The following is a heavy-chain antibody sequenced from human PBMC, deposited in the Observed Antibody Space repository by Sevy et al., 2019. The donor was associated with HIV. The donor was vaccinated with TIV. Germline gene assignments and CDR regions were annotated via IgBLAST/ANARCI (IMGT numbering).Heavy chain of an antibody. D-gene: IGHD2-2*01. CDR2: ISSSSSTI. J-gene: IGHJ5*02. CDR3: AREGVVPAAMGSWFDP. CDR1: GFTFSSYS. V-gene: IGHV3-48*01. Sequence: GESLTISCAASGFTFSSYSMNWVRQAPGKGLEWVSYISSSSSTIYYADSVKGRFTISRDNAKNSLYLQMNSLRAEDTAVYYCAREGVVPAAMGSWFDPWGQGTLVTVSS.